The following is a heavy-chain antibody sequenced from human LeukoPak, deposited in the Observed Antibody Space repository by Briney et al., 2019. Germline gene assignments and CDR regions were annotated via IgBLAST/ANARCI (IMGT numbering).Heavy chain of an antibody. Sequence: PGGSLRLSCAASGFTFSSYEMNWVRQAPGKGLEWVSYISSSGSTIYYADSVKGRFTISRDNAKNSLYLQMNSLRAEDTAVYYCAKGPHSSGWYWEMNFDYWGQGTLVTVSS. D-gene: IGHD6-19*01. J-gene: IGHJ4*02. CDR2: ISSSGSTI. V-gene: IGHV3-48*03. CDR3: AKGPHSSGWYWEMNFDY. CDR1: GFTFSSYE.